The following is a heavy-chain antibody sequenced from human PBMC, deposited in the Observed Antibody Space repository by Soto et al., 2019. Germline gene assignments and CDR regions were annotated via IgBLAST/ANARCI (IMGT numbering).Heavy chain of an antibody. Sequence: QVQLQQWGAGLLKPSETLSLTCAVYGGSGGSFSGYYWSWIRQPPGKGLEWIGEINHSGSTNYNPSLKRRVTISVDTSKNQFSLKLSSVTAAGTAVYYCARHNYDSSGSYHYYYGMDVWGQGTTVTVSS. CDR3: ARHNYDSSGSYHYYYGMDV. CDR1: GGSGGSFSGYY. D-gene: IGHD3-22*01. J-gene: IGHJ6*02. V-gene: IGHV4-34*01. CDR2: INHSGST.